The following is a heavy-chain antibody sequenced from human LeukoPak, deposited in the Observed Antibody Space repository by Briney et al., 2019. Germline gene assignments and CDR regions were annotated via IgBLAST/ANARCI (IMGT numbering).Heavy chain of an antibody. V-gene: IGHV4-34*01. D-gene: IGHD6-19*01. CDR2: INHSGST. CDR3: ARATGYSSGRVDAFDI. CDR1: GGSFSGYY. Sequence: PSETLSLTCAVYGGSFSGYYWSWIRQPPGKGLEWIGEINHSGSTNYNPSLKSRVTISVDTSKNQFSLKLSSVTAADTAVYYCARATGYSSGRVDAFDIWGQGTMVTVSS. J-gene: IGHJ3*02.